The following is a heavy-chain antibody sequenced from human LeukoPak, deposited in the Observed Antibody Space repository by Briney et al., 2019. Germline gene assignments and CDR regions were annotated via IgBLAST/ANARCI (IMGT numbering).Heavy chain of an antibody. J-gene: IGHJ4*02. CDR3: ARVDTAWSVDY. Sequence: PGGSLRLSCAASGFTFSSYAMHWVRQAPGKGLEWVAVISYDGSNKYYADSVKGRSTISRDNSKNTLYLQMNSLRAEDTAVYYCARVDTAWSVDYWGQGTLVTVSS. CDR1: GFTFSSYA. V-gene: IGHV3-30-3*01. CDR2: ISYDGSNK. D-gene: IGHD5-18*01.